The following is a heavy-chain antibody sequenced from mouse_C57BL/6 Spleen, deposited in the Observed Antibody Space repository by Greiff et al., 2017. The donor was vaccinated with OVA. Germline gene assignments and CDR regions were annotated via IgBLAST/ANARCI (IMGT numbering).Heavy chain of an antibody. V-gene: IGHV5-16*01. CDR1: GFTFSDYY. CDR2: INYDGSST. CDR3: AKDGLYSMDY. Sequence: EVKLEESEGGLVQPGSSMKLSCTASGFTFSDYYMAWVRQVPEKGLEWVANINYDGSSTYYLDSLKSRFIISIDNAKNILYLQMSSLKSEDTATYYCAKDGLYSMDYWGQGTSVTVSS. D-gene: IGHD2-12*01. J-gene: IGHJ4*01.